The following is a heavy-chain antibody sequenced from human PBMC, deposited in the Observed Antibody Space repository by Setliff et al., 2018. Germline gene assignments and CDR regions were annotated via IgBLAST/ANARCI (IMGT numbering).Heavy chain of an antibody. CDR3: ARAARRGSGYYDTVARYFDY. CDR2: ISSSSSTI. D-gene: IGHD3-22*01. V-gene: IGHV3-48*01. CDR1: GFTFSSYS. J-gene: IGHJ4*02. Sequence: PGGSLRLSCAASGFTFSSYSMNWVRQAPGKGLEWVSYISSSSSTIYYADSVKGRFTISRDNAKNSLYLQMNSLRAEDTAVYYCARAARRGSGYYDTVARYFDYWGQGTLITVSS.